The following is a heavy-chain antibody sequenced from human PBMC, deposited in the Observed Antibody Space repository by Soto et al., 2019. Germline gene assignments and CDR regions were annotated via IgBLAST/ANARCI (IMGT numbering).Heavy chain of an antibody. CDR3: ARLRSNYYYYGMDV. Sequence: KTSETLSLTCTVSGGSISSSSYYWGWIRQPPGKGLEWIGSIYYSGSTYYNPSLKSRVTISVDTSKNQFSLKLSSVTAADTAVYYCARLRSNYYYYGMDVWGQGTTVTVSS. CDR2: IYYSGST. D-gene: IGHD3-3*01. CDR1: GGSISSSSYY. J-gene: IGHJ6*02. V-gene: IGHV4-39*01.